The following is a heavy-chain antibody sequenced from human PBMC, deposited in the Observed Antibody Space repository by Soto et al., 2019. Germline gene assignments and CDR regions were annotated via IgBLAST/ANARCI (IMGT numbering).Heavy chain of an antibody. CDR2: ISTYNGDT. J-gene: IGHJ6*02. D-gene: IGHD5-12*01. V-gene: IGHV1-18*01. CDR3: AREGVAPYYYYGMDV. CDR1: GYTFTRSG. Sequence: QVQLVQCGAEVKKPGASVKVSCKASGYTFTRSGISWVRQAPGQGLEWMGWISTYNGDTNYAQTFQDRVTMTTDTSTSTAYMELRSLRSDDTAVYYCAREGVAPYYYYGMDVWGQGTPVSVSS.